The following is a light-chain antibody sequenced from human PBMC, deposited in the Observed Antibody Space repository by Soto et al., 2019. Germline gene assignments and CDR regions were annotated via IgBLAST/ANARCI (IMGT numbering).Light chain of an antibody. CDR2: LNSDGSH. J-gene: IGLJ7*01. CDR3: QTWGTGIQV. V-gene: IGLV4-69*01. Sequence: QSVLTQSPSASASLGASVKHTCTLSSGHSSYAIAWHQQQPEKGPRYLMKLNSDGSHSKGDGIPDRFSGSSSGAERYLTISSLQSEDEADYYCQTWGTGIQVFGGGTQLTVL. CDR1: SGHSSYA.